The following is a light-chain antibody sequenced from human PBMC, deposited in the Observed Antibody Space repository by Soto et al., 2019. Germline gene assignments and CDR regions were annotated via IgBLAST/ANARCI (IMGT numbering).Light chain of an antibody. Sequence: EIVMTQSPATLSVSPGERATLSCRASQSVGTNLAWYQQKPGQAPRLLIFGTSTRATGIPARFSGSGSGKDLTLTISSVQSDDFAGYYCQQYTNRPPWTFGQGTKLDMK. V-gene: IGKV3-15*01. CDR2: GTS. CDR1: QSVGTN. J-gene: IGKJ1*01. CDR3: QQYTNRPPWT.